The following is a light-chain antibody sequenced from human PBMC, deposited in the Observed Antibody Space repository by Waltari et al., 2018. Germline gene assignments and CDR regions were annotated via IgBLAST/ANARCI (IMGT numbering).Light chain of an antibody. V-gene: IGKV3-20*01. J-gene: IGKJ4*01. CDR3: QQYDISPLT. Sequence: EIVLTHSPGTLSFSPGESATLSRRGSQTVRTPYLAWYQQKPGQAPTLLIYGASSRATGIPDRFSGSGSGTDFSLTISSLEPEDFAVYYCQQYDISPLTFGGGTKVEVK. CDR1: QTVRTPY. CDR2: GAS.